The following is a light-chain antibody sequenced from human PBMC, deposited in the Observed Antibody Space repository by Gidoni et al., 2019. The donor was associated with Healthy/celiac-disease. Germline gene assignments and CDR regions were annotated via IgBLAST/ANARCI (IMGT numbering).Light chain of an antibody. CDR2: DTS. J-gene: IGLJ3*02. V-gene: IGLV7-46*01. CDR1: TGAVTSGHY. CDR3: LLSYSGARGV. Sequence: QAVVTQEPALTGSQGGTVTLTGGSSTGAVTSGHYPYWFQQKPGQAPRTLIYDTSNKHSWTPARFSGSLLGGKAALTLSGAQPEDEAEYYCLLSYSGARGVFGGGTKLTVL.